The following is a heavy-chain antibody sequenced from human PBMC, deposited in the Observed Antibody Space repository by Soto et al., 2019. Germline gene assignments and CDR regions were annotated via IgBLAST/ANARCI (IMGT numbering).Heavy chain of an antibody. V-gene: IGHV4-39*01. Sequence: PSETLSLTCTVSDGSISSSSYYWGWIRQPPGKGLEWIGSIYYSGSTYYNPSLKSRVTISVDTSKNQFSLKLSSVTAADTAVYYCASWGGWSSTYYFDYWGQGTLVTVSS. CDR2: IYYSGST. J-gene: IGHJ4*02. CDR1: DGSISSSSYY. D-gene: IGHD6-19*01. CDR3: ASWGGWSSTYYFDY.